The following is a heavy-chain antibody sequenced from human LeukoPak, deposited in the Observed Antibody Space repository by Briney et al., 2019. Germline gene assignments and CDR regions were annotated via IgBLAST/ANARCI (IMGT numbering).Heavy chain of an antibody. D-gene: IGHD3-22*01. CDR3: ATALTMIVVGPRYYGMDV. Sequence: ASVKVSCKVSGYTLTELSMHWVRQAPGKGLEWMGGFDPEDGETIYAQKFQGRVTMTEDTSTDTAYMELSSLRSEDTAVYYCATALTMIVVGPRYYGMDVWGQGTTVTVSS. J-gene: IGHJ6*02. V-gene: IGHV1-24*01. CDR1: GYTLTELS. CDR2: FDPEDGET.